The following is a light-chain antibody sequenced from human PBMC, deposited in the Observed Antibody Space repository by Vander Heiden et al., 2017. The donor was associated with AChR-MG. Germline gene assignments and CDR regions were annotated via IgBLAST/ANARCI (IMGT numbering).Light chain of an antibody. Sequence: SYVLTQPPSVSVAPGQTARITCGGNNGGSKSVHGYQQKAGQAPVLVVYDDTDRPSGIPKRFSGSNSGNTATLTISRVEAGDEADYYCQVWDRSSDQVVFGPGTKVTVL. V-gene: IGLV3-21*02. J-gene: IGLJ1*01. CDR3: QVWDRSSDQVV. CDR1: NGGSKS. CDR2: DDT.